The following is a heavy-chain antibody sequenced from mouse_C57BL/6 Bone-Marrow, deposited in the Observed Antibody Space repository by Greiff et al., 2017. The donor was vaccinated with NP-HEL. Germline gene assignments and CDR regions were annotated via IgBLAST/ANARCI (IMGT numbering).Heavy chain of an antibody. V-gene: IGHV1-15*01. CDR1: GYTFTDYE. CDR2: IDPETGGT. J-gene: IGHJ3*01. Sequence: QVQLQQSGAELVRPGASVTLSCKASGYTFTDYEMHWVKQTPVHGLEWIGAIDPETGGTAYNQKFKGKAILTADKSSSTAYMELRSLTSEDSAVYYCTRRLRFAWFAYWGQGTLVTVSA. CDR3: TRRLRFAWFAY. D-gene: IGHD1-1*01.